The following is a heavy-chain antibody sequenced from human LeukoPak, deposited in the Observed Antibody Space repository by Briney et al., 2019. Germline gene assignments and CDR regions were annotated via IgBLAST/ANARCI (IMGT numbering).Heavy chain of an antibody. V-gene: IGHV4-4*07. CDR2: IYTSGST. CDR1: GGSISSYY. CDR3: ARESGVVEMATIRRSKNWFDP. J-gene: IGHJ5*02. D-gene: IGHD5-24*01. Sequence: SETLSLTCTVSGGSISSYYWSWIRQPAAKGLEWIGRIYTSGSTNYNPSLKSRVTMSVDTSKNQFSLKLSSVTAADTAVYYCARESGVVEMATIRRSKNWFDPWGQGTLVTVSS.